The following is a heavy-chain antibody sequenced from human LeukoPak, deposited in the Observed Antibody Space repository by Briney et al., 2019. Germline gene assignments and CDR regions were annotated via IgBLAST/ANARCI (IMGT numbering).Heavy chain of an antibody. CDR3: ARGIRYGGNSV. Sequence: SETLSLTCTVSGGSISSYYWSWIRQPPGKGLEWIGYIYYSGSTNYNPSLKSRVTISVDTSKNQFSLKLSSVAAADTAVYYCARGIRYGGNSVWGQGTLVTVSS. D-gene: IGHD4-23*01. CDR2: IYYSGST. V-gene: IGHV4-59*01. J-gene: IGHJ4*02. CDR1: GGSISSYY.